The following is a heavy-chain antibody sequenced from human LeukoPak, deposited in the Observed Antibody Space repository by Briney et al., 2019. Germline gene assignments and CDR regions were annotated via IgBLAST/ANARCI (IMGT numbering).Heavy chain of an antibody. V-gene: IGHV1-46*01. CDR1: GYTFTSYY. CDR3: ARDQAPRMITFGGPRRWFDP. J-gene: IGHJ5*02. Sequence: ASVKVSCKASGYTFTSYYMHWVRQAPGQGLEWMGIINPSGGSTSYVQKFQGRVTMTRDTSISTAYMELSRLRSDNTAVYYCARDQAPRMITFGGPRRWFDPWGQGTLVTVSS. D-gene: IGHD3-16*01. CDR2: INPSGGST.